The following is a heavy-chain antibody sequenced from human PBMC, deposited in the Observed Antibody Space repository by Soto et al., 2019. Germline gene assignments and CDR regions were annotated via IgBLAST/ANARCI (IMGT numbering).Heavy chain of an antibody. J-gene: IGHJ5*02. CDR2: IYYSGST. Sequence: PLETLSLTCTVSGGSVSSGSYYWSWIRQPPGKGLEWIGYIYYSGSTNYNPSLKSRVTISVDTSKNQFSLKLSSVTAADTAVYYCARESAYYDFWSGYSVDWFDPWGQGTLVTVS. CDR1: GGSVSSGSYY. D-gene: IGHD3-3*01. V-gene: IGHV4-61*01. CDR3: ARESAYYDFWSGYSVDWFDP.